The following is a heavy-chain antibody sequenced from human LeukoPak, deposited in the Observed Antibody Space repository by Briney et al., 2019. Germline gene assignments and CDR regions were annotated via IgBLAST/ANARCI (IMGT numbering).Heavy chain of an antibody. CDR2: IYYTGST. D-gene: IGHD1-26*01. CDR3: ARGSVEGGFDY. CDR1: GGSISSYY. J-gene: IGHJ4*02. V-gene: IGHV4-59*12. Sequence: SETLSLTCTVSGGSISSYYWSWIRQPPGKGLEWIGYIYYTGSTNYNPSLKSRVTISVDTSKNQFSLKLSSVTAADTAVYYCARGSVEGGFDYWGQGTLVTVSS.